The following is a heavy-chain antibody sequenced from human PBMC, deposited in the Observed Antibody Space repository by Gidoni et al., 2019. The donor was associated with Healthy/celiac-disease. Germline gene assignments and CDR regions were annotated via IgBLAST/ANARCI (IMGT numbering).Heavy chain of an antibody. CDR1: GFTFGNAW. J-gene: IGHJ5*02. CDR2: IKSKTAGGTT. Sequence: EVQLVESGVGLVKPGGSVRLSCAASGFTFGNAWMSWVRQAPGKGLEWVGRIKSKTAGGTTDYAAPVKGRFTISRDDSKNTLYLQMNSLKTEDTAVYYCTTDTAQLLYPPLDWFDPWGQGTLVTVSS. CDR3: TTDTAQLLYPPLDWFDP. D-gene: IGHD2-2*02. V-gene: IGHV3-15*01.